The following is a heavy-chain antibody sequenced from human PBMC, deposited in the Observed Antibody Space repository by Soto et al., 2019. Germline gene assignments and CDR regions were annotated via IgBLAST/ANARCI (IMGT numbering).Heavy chain of an antibody. J-gene: IGHJ4*02. Sequence: GGSLRLSCAASGFTFSNAWMNWVRQAPGKGLEWVGRIKSKTDGGTTDYAAPVKGRFTISRDDSKNTLYLQMNSLKTEDTAVYYCTTDLWGIAVAGTRYWGQGTLVTVSS. V-gene: IGHV3-15*07. D-gene: IGHD6-19*01. CDR2: IKSKTDGGTT. CDR3: TTDLWGIAVAGTRY. CDR1: GFTFSNAW.